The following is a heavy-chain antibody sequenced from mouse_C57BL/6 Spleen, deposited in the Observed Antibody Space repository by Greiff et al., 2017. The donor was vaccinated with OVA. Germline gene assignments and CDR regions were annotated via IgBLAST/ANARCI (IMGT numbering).Heavy chain of an antibody. CDR1: GFTFSSYG. V-gene: IGHV5-6*01. CDR3: ARHSYSNYFDY. CDR2: ISSGGSYT. J-gene: IGHJ2*01. D-gene: IGHD2-5*01. Sequence: EVQGVESGGDLVKPGGSLKLSCAASGFTFSSYGMSWVRQTPDKRLEWVATISSGGSYTYYPDSVKGRFTISRDNAKNTLYLQMSSLKSEDTAMYYCARHSYSNYFDYWGQGTTLTVSS.